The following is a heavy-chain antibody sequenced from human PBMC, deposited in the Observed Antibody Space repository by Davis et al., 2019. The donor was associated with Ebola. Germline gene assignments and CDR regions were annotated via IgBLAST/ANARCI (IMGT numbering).Heavy chain of an antibody. D-gene: IGHD2-21*01. V-gene: IGHV3-30*04. Sequence: GGSLRLSCAASGFTFSSYAMHWVRQAPGKGLEWVAVIWYDGSNKYYADSVKGRFTISRDNSKNTLYLQMNSLRAEDTAVYYCANGGGDFDYWGQGTLVTVSS. CDR3: ANGGGDFDY. CDR1: GFTFSSYA. CDR2: IWYDGSNK. J-gene: IGHJ4*02.